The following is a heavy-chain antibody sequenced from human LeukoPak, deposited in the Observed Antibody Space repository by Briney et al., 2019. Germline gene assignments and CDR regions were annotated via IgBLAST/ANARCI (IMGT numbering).Heavy chain of an antibody. Sequence: SETLSLTCTVSGGSISSYYWSWIRQPPGKGLEWIGYIYYSGSTNYNPSLKSRVTISVDTSKNQFSLKLSSVTAADTAVYYCARDRGCEHLNWFDPWGQGTLVTVSS. J-gene: IGHJ5*02. CDR1: GGSISSYY. V-gene: IGHV4-59*01. CDR2: IYYSGST. D-gene: IGHD3-10*01. CDR3: ARDRGCEHLNWFDP.